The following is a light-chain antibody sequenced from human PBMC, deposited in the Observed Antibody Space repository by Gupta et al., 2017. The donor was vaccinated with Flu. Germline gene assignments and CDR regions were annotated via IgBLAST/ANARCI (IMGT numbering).Light chain of an antibody. CDR3: MHGTHWRVN. CDR1: QSLGYSGGNTY. CDR2: KVS. Sequence: VTLGQPASISCRYSQSLGYSGGNTYVRWVHQRPGQSPRRRIYKVSNRDSGVPDRFSGSGSGADVTLKISRVEAEDGGVYYCMHGTHWRVNFGPGTTVAIK. V-gene: IGKV2-30*01. J-gene: IGKJ3*01.